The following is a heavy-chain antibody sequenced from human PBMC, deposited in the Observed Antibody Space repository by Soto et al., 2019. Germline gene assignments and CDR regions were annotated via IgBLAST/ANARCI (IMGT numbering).Heavy chain of an antibody. CDR1: GGSISSSSYY. D-gene: IGHD3-10*01. CDR3: ARLDWGYYYGSGVEDGLDV. J-gene: IGHJ6*04. V-gene: IGHV4-39*01. CDR2: IYYSGST. Sequence: SETLSLTCTVSGGSISSSSYYWGWIRQPPGKGLEWIGSIYYSGSTYYNPSLKSRVTISVDTSKNQFSLKLSSVTAADTAVYYCARLDWGYYYGSGVEDGLDVWGKGTTVTVSS.